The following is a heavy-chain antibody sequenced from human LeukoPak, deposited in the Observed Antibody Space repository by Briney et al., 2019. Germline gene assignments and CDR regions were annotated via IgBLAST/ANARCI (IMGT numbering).Heavy chain of an antibody. CDR2: INPNSGGT. V-gene: IGHV1-2*06. D-gene: IGHD3-3*01. Sequence: ASVKVSCTASGYTFTGYYMHWVRQAPGQGLEWMGRINPNSGGTNYAQKFQGRVTMTRDTSISTAYMELSRLRSDDTAVYYCAREGTYYDFWSGSYWFDPWGQGTLVTVSS. CDR3: AREGTYYDFWSGSYWFDP. CDR1: GYTFTGYY. J-gene: IGHJ5*02.